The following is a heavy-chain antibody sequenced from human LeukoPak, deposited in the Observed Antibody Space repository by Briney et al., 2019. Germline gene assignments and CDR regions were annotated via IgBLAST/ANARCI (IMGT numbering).Heavy chain of an antibody. CDR2: ISYDGSNK. J-gene: IGHJ4*02. CDR1: GFTFSSYA. V-gene: IGHV3-30*04. D-gene: IGHD5-12*01. Sequence: PGGSLRLSCAASGFTFSSYAMHWVRQAPGKGLEWAAVISYDGSNKYYADSVKGRFTISRDNSKNTLYLQMNSLRAEDTAVYYCARDPGTRYSGYDYYFDYWGQGTLVTVSS. CDR3: ARDPGTRYSGYDYYFDY.